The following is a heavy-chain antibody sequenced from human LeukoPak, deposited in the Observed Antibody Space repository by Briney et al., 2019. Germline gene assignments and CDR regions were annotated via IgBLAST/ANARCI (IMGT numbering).Heavy chain of an antibody. J-gene: IGHJ4*02. D-gene: IGHD3-3*01. CDR3: ARRLRFLEGLDY. CDR2: IKQDGSEK. V-gene: IGHV3-7*01. CDR1: GFTFSNYW. Sequence: GGSLRLSCAASGFTFSNYWMSWVRQAPGKGLEWVASIKQDGSEKYYVDSVKGRFTISRDNAKNSLYLQMNSLRAEDTAVYYCARRLRFLEGLDYWGQGTLVTVSS.